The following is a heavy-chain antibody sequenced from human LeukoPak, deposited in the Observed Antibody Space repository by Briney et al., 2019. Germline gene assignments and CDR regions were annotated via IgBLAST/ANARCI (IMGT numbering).Heavy chain of an antibody. Sequence: GRSLRLSCAASGFTFSSYGMHWVRQAPGKGLEWVAVIWYDGSNKYCADSVKGRFTISRDNSKNTLYLQMNSLRAEDTAVYYCARDDTAMAQGPFAFDYWGQGTLVTVSS. D-gene: IGHD5-18*01. CDR3: ARDDTAMAQGPFAFDY. CDR2: IWYDGSNK. J-gene: IGHJ4*02. V-gene: IGHV3-33*01. CDR1: GFTFSSYG.